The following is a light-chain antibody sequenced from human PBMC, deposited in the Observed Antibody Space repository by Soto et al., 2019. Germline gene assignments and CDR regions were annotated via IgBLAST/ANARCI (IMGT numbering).Light chain of an antibody. CDR2: GAS. Sequence: EIVMTQSPATLSVSPGERATLSCRASQSVSSNLAWYQQKPGQAPRLLIYGASTRATGIPARFSGSGSGTEFTLTISSLQSEDFAVYYGKQYNNWPPYTCGQGPKLEIK. CDR3: KQYNNWPPYT. V-gene: IGKV3-15*01. J-gene: IGKJ2*01. CDR1: QSVSSN.